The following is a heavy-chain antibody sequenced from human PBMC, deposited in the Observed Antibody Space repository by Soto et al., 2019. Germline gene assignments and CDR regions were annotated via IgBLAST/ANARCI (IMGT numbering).Heavy chain of an antibody. J-gene: IGHJ3*02. CDR2: IYYSGST. D-gene: IGHD6-19*01. Sequence: PSETLSLTCTASGGSISSYYWSWIRQPPGKGLEWIGYIYYSGSTNYNPSLKSRVTISVDTSKNQFSLKLSSVTAADTAVYYCARPKSSGWLDAFDIWGQGTMVTVSS. V-gene: IGHV4-59*08. CDR3: ARPKSSGWLDAFDI. CDR1: GGSISSYY.